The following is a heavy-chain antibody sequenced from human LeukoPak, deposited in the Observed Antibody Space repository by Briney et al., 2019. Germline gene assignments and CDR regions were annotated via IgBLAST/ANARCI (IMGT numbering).Heavy chain of an antibody. J-gene: IGHJ4*02. CDR1: GYTSTGYY. CDR2: ISAYNGNT. D-gene: IGHD3-22*01. V-gene: IGHV1-18*04. Sequence: ASVKVSCKVAGYTSTGYYMHGGRQAPGQGREWMGGISAYNGNTNYAQKLQGRVTITTDTSTSRTYMELRSLRSEDTAVYYCARIDSSGYFIGYWGQGTLVTVSS. CDR3: ARIDSSGYFIGY.